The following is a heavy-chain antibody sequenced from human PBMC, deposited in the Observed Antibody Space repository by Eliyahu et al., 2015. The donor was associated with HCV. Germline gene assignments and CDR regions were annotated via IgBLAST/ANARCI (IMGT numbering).Heavy chain of an antibody. D-gene: IGHD4-17*01. CDR3: ARDLTVTPFDY. CDR1: XFTFSSXS. Sequence: EVQLVESGGGXVKPGGSLRLSXAXSXFTFSSXSMNWVRQAPGXGLEWVXSISSSSSYIYYADSVKGRFTISRDNAKNSLYLQMNSLRAEDTAVYYCARDLTVTPFDYWGQGTLVTVSS. J-gene: IGHJ4*02. V-gene: IGHV3-21*01. CDR2: ISSSSSYI.